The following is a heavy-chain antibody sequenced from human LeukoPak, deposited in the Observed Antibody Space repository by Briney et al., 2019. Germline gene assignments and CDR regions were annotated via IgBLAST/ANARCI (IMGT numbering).Heavy chain of an antibody. CDR2: INHSGST. CDR3: ARGLPYCSGSRCYTVGGAFDI. V-gene: IGHV4-34*01. CDR1: GGSFSGYY. J-gene: IGHJ3*02. D-gene: IGHD2-2*02. Sequence: SETLSLTRAVYGGSFSGYYWSWIRQPPGKGLEWIGEINHSGSTNYNPSLKSRVTISVDTSKNQFSLKLSSVTAADTALYYCARGLPYCSGSRCYTVGGAFDIWGQGTMVTVSS.